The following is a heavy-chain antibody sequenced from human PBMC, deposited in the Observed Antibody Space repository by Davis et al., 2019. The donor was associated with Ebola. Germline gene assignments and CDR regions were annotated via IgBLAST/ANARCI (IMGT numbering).Heavy chain of an antibody. Sequence: MPSETLSLTCAVYGGSFSGYYWSWIRQPPGKGLEWIGEINHSGSTNYNPSLKSRVTISVDTSKNQFSLKLSSVSAADTAVYYCARHNNGGTHPIEYWGQGTLVTVSS. CDR2: INHSGST. CDR3: ARHNNGGTHPIEY. J-gene: IGHJ4*02. V-gene: IGHV4-34*01. CDR1: GGSFSGYY. D-gene: IGHD2-8*01.